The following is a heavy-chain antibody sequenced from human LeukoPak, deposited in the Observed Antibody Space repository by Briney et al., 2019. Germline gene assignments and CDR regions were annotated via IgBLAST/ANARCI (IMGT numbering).Heavy chain of an antibody. J-gene: IGHJ6*02. CDR2: ISRSGGST. CDR1: GFTFSSYA. CDR3: AKDSAAVAGLYYYYGMDV. Sequence: PGGSLRLSCAASGFTFSSYAMSWVRQAPGKGLEWVSAISRSGGSTYYADSVKGRFTISRDNSKNTLYLQMNSLRAEDTAVYYCAKDSAAVAGLYYYYGMDVWGQGTTVTVSS. V-gene: IGHV3-23*01. D-gene: IGHD6-19*01.